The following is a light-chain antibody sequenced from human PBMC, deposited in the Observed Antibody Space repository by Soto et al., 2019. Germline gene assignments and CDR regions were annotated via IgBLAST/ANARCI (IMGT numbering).Light chain of an antibody. Sequence: QSALTQPASVSGSPGQSITISCTGTSSDVGSYNLVSWYQQHRGKAPKLIIYQDSKRPSGVSNRFSGSKSGNTASLTISGLQAEDEADYYCCSYAGSSTVVFGGGTKLTVL. J-gene: IGLJ2*01. CDR3: CSYAGSSTVV. CDR2: QDS. CDR1: SSDVGSYNL. V-gene: IGLV2-23*01.